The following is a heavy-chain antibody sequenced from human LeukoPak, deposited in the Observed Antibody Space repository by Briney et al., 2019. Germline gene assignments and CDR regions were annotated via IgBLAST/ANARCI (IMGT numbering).Heavy chain of an antibody. J-gene: IGHJ4*02. CDR1: GGSISSYY. CDR2: IYYSGST. Sequence: SETLSLTCTVSGGSISSYYWSWIRQPPGKGLEWIGCIYYSGSTNYNPSLKSRVTISVDTSKNQFSLKLSSVTAADTAVYYCARLMATTDFDYWGQGTLVTVSS. D-gene: IGHD5-12*01. CDR3: ARLMATTDFDY. V-gene: IGHV4-59*01.